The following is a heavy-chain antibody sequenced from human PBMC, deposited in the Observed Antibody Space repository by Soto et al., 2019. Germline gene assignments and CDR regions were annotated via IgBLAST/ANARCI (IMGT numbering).Heavy chain of an antibody. D-gene: IGHD5-12*01. V-gene: IGHV1-8*01. CDR2: MNPNSSNT. J-gene: IGHJ4*02. CDR1: GYTFTSYD. Sequence: ASVKVSCKASGYTFTSYDINWVRQATGQGLEWMGWMNPNSSNTGYAQKFQGRVTMTRNTSISTAYMELSSLRSEDTAVYYCARGGNEMATTDYWGQGTLVTVSS. CDR3: ARGGNEMATTDY.